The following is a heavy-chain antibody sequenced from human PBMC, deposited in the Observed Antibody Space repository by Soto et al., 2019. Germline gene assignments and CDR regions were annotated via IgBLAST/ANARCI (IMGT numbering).Heavy chain of an antibody. D-gene: IGHD3-10*01. V-gene: IGHV3-23*01. CDR2: ISGSGGST. CDR3: AKDRATMVRGVTPTPYYYGMDV. CDR1: GFTFSSYA. J-gene: IGHJ6*02. Sequence: SGGSLRLSCAASGFTFSSYAMSWVRQAPGKGLEWVSAISGSGGSTYYADSVKGRFTISRDNSKNTLYLQMNSLRAEDTAVYYCAKDRATMVRGVTPTPYYYGMDVWGQGTTVTVSS.